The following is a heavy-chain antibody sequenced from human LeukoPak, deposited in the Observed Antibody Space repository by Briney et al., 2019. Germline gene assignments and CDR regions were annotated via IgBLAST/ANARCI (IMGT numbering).Heavy chain of an antibody. CDR3: ARAASGYGRFDP. D-gene: IGHD5-12*01. CDR1: GFTFNNYA. J-gene: IGHJ5*02. CDR2: IFYDGTMQ. V-gene: IGHV3-30*07. Sequence: TGGSLRLSCAASGFTFNNYAMHWVRQAPGKGLEWLSVIFYDGTMQYYADSVKGRFTISRDNSKNTLYLQMNSLRAEDTAVYYCARAASGYGRFDPWGQGTLVTVSS.